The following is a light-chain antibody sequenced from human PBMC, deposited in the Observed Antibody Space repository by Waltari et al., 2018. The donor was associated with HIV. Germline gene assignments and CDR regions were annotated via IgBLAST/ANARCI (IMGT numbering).Light chain of an antibody. Sequence: EIVMTQSPATLSVSPGESATLSCRASQTVRSSLAWYQQKPGQAPRLLIYGASTRATGIPARFSGSGSGTEFTLTISSLQSEDFAVYYCQQYNNWPRTFGQGTKVEIK. CDR3: QQYNNWPRT. CDR2: GAS. J-gene: IGKJ1*01. CDR1: QTVRSS. V-gene: IGKV3-15*01.